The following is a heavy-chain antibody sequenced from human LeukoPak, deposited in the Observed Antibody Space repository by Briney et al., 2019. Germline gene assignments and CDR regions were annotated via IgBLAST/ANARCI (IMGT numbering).Heavy chain of an antibody. V-gene: IGHV4-34*01. CDR1: GGSFSGYY. CDR2: IHPSGSP. D-gene: IGHD2-2*01. Sequence: PSETLSLSCGVYGGSFSGYYLTWIRQPPGKGLEWIGEIHPSGSPNYNPSLKSRVTISVDTSKNQFSLKLSSVTAADTAVYYCARSAQPNAFDIWGQGTLVTVSS. CDR3: ARSAQPNAFDI. J-gene: IGHJ3*02.